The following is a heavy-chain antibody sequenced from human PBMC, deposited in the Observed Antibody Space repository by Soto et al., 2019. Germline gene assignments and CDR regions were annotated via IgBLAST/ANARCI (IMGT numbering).Heavy chain of an antibody. CDR2: IYYDGSKT. J-gene: IGHJ4*02. V-gene: IGHV3-33*01. D-gene: IGHD2-15*01. CDR1: GFTFSTYG. Sequence: QEQLVESGGGVVQPGESLRLSCAASGFTFSTYGMHWVRQAPGKGLEWVAVIYYDGSKTSYPDSVKGRFTISRDNSKNMSYLQMNSLRPEDTAVYFCAREYGVSGYCVRGVCPSHFASWGQGTLVTVSS. CDR3: AREYGVSGYCVRGVCPSHFAS.